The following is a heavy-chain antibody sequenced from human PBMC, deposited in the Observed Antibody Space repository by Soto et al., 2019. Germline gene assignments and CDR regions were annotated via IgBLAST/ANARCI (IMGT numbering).Heavy chain of an antibody. Sequence: DVQLVESGGGLVQPGGSLRLSCAASGFTFSNYWMHWVRQAPGKGLVWVSRINRDGYTTTYADYVKGRFTISRDNAKNTLYLQMNILRAEDTAVFYCVRPSSTYSGIPASFDCWGQGTLVTVSS. V-gene: IGHV3-74*01. CDR2: INRDGYTT. D-gene: IGHD1-26*01. J-gene: IGHJ4*02. CDR3: VRPSSTYSGIPASFDC. CDR1: GFTFSNYW.